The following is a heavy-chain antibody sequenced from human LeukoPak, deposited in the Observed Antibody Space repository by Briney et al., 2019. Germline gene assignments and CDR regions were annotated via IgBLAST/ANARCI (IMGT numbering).Heavy chain of an antibody. CDR1: GFTFDDYG. J-gene: IGHJ4*02. CDR2: INWNGGST. CDR3: ARADQLLYDY. D-gene: IGHD2-2*02. Sequence: GRSLRLSCAASGFTFDDYGMSWVRQAPGKGLEWVSGINWNGGSTGYAGSVKGRFTISRDNAKNSLYLQMNSLRAEDTALYYCARADQLLYDYWGQGTLVTVSS. V-gene: IGHV3-20*04.